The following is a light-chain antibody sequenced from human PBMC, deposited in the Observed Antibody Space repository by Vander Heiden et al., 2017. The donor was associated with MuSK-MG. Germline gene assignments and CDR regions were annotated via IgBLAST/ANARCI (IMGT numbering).Light chain of an antibody. CDR1: VNINNY. V-gene: IGKV1-39*01. CDR2: GAT. CDR3: QQTLSTPGT. J-gene: IGKJ2*01. Sequence: DIQMTQSPSSLSASVGARVTIPCRANVNINNYLNWYLRTPGKPPILLFYGATSLTGGVPWRCSGRGSRTDFILTISSQQHEDVATYSYQQTLSTPGTFGQGTRLEI.